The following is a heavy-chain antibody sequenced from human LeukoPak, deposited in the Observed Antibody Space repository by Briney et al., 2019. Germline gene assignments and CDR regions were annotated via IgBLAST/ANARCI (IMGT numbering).Heavy chain of an antibody. V-gene: IGHV4-39*01. CDR1: GGSFSGYY. Sequence: SETLSLTCAVYGGSFSGYYWGWIRQPPGKGLEWIGSIYYSGSTYYNPSLKSRVTISVDTSKNQFSLKLSSVTAADTAVYYCARRETTVTTLGWFDPWGQGTLVTVSS. CDR3: ARRETTVTTLGWFDP. CDR2: IYYSGST. J-gene: IGHJ5*02. D-gene: IGHD4-17*01.